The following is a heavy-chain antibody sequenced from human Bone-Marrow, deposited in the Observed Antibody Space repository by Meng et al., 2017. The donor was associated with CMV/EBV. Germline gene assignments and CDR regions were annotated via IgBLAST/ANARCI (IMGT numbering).Heavy chain of an antibody. CDR2: MNPNSGNT. Sequence: ASVKVSCKASGYTFTSYDINWVRQATGQGFEWMGWMNPNSGNTGYAQKFQGRVTMTRNTSISTAYMELSSLRSEDTAVYYCARSDIAARTSFLDYYYYGMDVWGQGTTVTVSS. CDR3: ARSDIAARTSFLDYYYYGMDV. CDR1: GYTFTSYD. D-gene: IGHD6-6*01. J-gene: IGHJ6*02. V-gene: IGHV1-8*01.